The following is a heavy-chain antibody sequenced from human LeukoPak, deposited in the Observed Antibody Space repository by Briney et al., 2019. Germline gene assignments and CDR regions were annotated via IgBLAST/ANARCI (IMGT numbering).Heavy chain of an antibody. CDR3: ARRGTMIVVSGAFDI. J-gene: IGHJ3*02. V-gene: IGHV4-39*01. CDR1: RGSLSSNSYY. Sequence: PSETLSLTRTHSRGSLSSNSYYGGWLRQPPGKGLEWIGNSYFGGSTNYIPTLKSRVTISVDTSKNQFSLKLSSVTAAGTAVYYCARRGTMIVVSGAFDIWGEGTVVTVSS. CDR2: SYFGGST. D-gene: IGHD3-22*01.